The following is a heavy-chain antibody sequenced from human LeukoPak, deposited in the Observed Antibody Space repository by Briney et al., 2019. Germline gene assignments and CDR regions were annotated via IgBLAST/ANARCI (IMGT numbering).Heavy chain of an antibody. CDR2: IYYSGST. V-gene: IGHV4-31*03. CDR3: ARVGYSYGYRYFDY. D-gene: IGHD5-18*01. Sequence: KPSQTLSLTCTVSGGSISSGGYYWSWIRQHPGKGLEWIGYIYYSGSTYYNPSLKSRVTISVDTSKNQFSLKLSSVTAADTAVYYCARVGYSYGYRYFDYWGQGTLVTVSS. CDR1: GGSISSGGYY. J-gene: IGHJ4*02.